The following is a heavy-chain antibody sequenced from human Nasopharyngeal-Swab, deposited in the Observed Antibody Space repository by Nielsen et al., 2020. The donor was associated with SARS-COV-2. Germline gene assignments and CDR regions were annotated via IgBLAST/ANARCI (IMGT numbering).Heavy chain of an antibody. D-gene: IGHD6-19*01. CDR2: VYYSEST. Sequence: SETLSLTCTVSGGSMSGNYWNWIRQSPGKGLEWIGYVYYSESTNYNPSLKSRVTISVDTSKNQFSLKLSSVTAADTAVYYCARDWMIAVAGYYYYYGMDVWGQGTTVTVSS. V-gene: IGHV4-59*12. J-gene: IGHJ6*02. CDR3: ARDWMIAVAGYYYYYGMDV. CDR1: GGSMSGNY.